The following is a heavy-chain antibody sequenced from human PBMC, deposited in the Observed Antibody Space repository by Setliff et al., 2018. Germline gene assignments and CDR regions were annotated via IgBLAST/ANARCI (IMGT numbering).Heavy chain of an antibody. CDR2: FDPEDGER. CDR1: GSTVTESS. D-gene: IGHD2-2*02. V-gene: IGHV1-24*01. Sequence: ASVKVSCKVSGSTVTESSMRWVRQAPGKGLEWMGGFDPEDGERIYAQHFQGRLTMTEDTSTDTAYMELSSLRSDDTAVYYCVRGSGPWAVVAIPFDRWGQGTLVTVS. J-gene: IGHJ4*02. CDR3: VRGSGPWAVVAIPFDR.